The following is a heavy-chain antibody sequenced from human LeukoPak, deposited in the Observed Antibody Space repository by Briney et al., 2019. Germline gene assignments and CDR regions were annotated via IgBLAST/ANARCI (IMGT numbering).Heavy chain of an antibody. Sequence: SETLSLTRTVSGGSISSGSYYWSWIRQPAGKGLEWIGRIYTSGSTNYNPSLKSRVTISVDTSKNQFSLKLSSVTAADTAVYYCARAPFNGGWFDPWGQGTLVTVSS. CDR3: ARAPFNGGWFDP. CDR1: GGSISSGSYY. CDR2: IYTSGST. D-gene: IGHD2-8*01. V-gene: IGHV4-61*02. J-gene: IGHJ5*02.